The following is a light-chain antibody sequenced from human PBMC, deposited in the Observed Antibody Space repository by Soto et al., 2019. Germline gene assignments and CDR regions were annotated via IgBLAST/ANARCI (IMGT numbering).Light chain of an antibody. CDR1: QNVRSY. Sequence: EIVLTQSPATLSLSPGERATLSCRASQNVRSYLAWYQQKPGQAPRLLIHDASSRATGIPDRLCGGGSGTDFTLPISSLEPEDSAVYYCQQRTNWPTSTFGQGTRLEIK. CDR3: QQRTNWPTST. J-gene: IGKJ5*01. CDR2: DAS. V-gene: IGKV3-11*01.